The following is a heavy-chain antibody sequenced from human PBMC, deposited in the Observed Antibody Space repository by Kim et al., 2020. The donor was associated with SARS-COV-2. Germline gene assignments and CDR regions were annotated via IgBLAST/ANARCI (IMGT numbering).Heavy chain of an antibody. CDR3: AKGDHWLGPCPS. J-gene: IGHJ5*02. CDR1: GFTFNSYG. Sequence: GGSLRLSCAASGFTFNSYGMHWVRQAPGKGLEWVAVIIHDGSQKFYTDSVKGRFTISRDNSKNTLSLQMNSLRAEDTAVYYCAKGDHWLGPCPSWGQGNLVTVSS. D-gene: IGHD6-19*01. V-gene: IGHV3-30*18. CDR2: IIHDGSQK.